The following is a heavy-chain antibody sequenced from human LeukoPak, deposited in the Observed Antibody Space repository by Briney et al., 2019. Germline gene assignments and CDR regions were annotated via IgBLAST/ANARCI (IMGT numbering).Heavy chain of an antibody. V-gene: IGHV3-30*02. J-gene: IGHJ4*02. D-gene: IGHD2-15*01. CDR3: AKDMVVAATNYFDY. CDR1: GFTFSSYG. Sequence: GGSLRLSCAASGFTFSSYGMHWVRQAPGKGLEWVAFIRYDGSNKYYADSVKGRFTISRDNSKNTLYLQTNSLRAEDTAVYYCAKDMVVAATNYFDYWGQGTLVTVSS. CDR2: IRYDGSNK.